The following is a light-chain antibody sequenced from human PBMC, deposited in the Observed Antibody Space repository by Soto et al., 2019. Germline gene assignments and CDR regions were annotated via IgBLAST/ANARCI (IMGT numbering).Light chain of an antibody. V-gene: IGKV3-15*01. J-gene: IGKJ1*01. Sequence: DIVMTQSPASLSVTPGDRVTISCRASQSVNRQVLWYQHRPGQAPRRHIYDTSARAAGIPARVSGSGSATEFTLTISSLQSEDFALYYCQHTLKWPPTFGQGTRVEI. CDR1: QSVNRQ. CDR2: DTS. CDR3: QHTLKWPPT.